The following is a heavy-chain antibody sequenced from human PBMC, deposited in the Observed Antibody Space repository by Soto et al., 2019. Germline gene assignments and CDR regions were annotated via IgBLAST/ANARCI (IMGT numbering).Heavy chain of an antibody. D-gene: IGHD3-3*01. J-gene: IGHJ6*02. CDR1: GGSISSGDYY. V-gene: IGHV4-30-4*01. CDR3: ARDCRFLEWCVGYYGMDV. CDR2: IYYSGST. Sequence: KPSETLSLTCTVSGGSISSGDYYWSWIRQPPGKGLEWIGYIYYSGSTYYNPSLKSRVTISVDTSKNQFSLKLSSVTAADTAVYYCARDCRFLEWCVGYYGMDVWGQGTTVTVSS.